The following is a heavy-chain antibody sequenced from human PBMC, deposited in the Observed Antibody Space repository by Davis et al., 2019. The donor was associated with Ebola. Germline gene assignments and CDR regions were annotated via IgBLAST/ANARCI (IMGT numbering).Heavy chain of an antibody. Sequence: PSETLSLTCTVSGGSISSYYWSWIRQPPGKGLEWIGYIDYSGSTNYNPSLKSRVTISVDTSKNQFSLKLSSVTAADTAVYYCASSSSIAINYYYYMDVWGKGTTVTVSS. CDR1: GGSISSYY. V-gene: IGHV4-59*01. D-gene: IGHD2-21*01. CDR2: IDYSGST. CDR3: ASSSSIAINYYYYMDV. J-gene: IGHJ6*03.